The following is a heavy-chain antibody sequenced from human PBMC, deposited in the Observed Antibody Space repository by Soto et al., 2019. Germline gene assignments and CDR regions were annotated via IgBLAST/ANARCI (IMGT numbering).Heavy chain of an antibody. V-gene: IGHV3-48*01. Sequence: PGGSLRLSCAASGFTFSGYSMNWVRQAPGKGLEWVSYISSSSSTIYYADSVKGRFTISRDNAKNSLYLQMNSLRAEDTAVYYCARDVETSMITFGGVIDPFDYWGQGTLVTVSS. J-gene: IGHJ4*02. CDR2: ISSSSSTI. CDR1: GFTFSGYS. CDR3: ARDVETSMITFGGVIDPFDY. D-gene: IGHD3-16*02.